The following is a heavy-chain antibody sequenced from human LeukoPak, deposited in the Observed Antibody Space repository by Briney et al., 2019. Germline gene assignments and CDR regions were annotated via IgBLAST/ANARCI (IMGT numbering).Heavy chain of an antibody. CDR1: GGSISSSSYY. CDR2: IYYSGST. D-gene: IGHD2-2*01. V-gene: IGHV4-39*07. CDR3: ARSSGVYQLQSAWYYYYGMDV. J-gene: IGHJ6*02. Sequence: SETLSLTCTVSGGSISSSSYYWGWVRQPPGKGLEWIGSIYYSGSTYYNPSLKSRVTISVDTSKNQFSLKLSSVTAADTAVYYCARSSGVYQLQSAWYYYYGMDVWGQGTTVTVSS.